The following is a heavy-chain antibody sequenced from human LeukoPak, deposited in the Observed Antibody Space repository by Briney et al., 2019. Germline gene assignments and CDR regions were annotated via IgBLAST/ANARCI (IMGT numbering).Heavy chain of an antibody. CDR2: IYHSGST. CDR3: ARHGPDIVATMWYFQH. V-gene: IGHV4-38-2*02. J-gene: IGHJ1*01. CDR1: GYSISSGYY. D-gene: IGHD5-12*01. Sequence: KSSETLSLTCTVSGYSISSGYYWGWIRQPPGKGLEWIGSIYHSGSTFYNPSLKSRVTISVDTSKNQFSLKLSSVTAADTAVYYCARHGPDIVATMWYFQHWGQGTLVTVSS.